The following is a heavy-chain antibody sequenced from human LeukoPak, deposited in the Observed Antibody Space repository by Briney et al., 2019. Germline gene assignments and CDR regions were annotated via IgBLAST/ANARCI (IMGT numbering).Heavy chain of an antibody. J-gene: IGHJ4*02. CDR2: IYHSGST. CDR3: ARAIEYCSSTSCSYYFDY. CDR1: GYSISSGYY. Sequence: SETLSLTCTVSGYSISSGYYWGWIRQPPGQGLEWIGSIYHSGSTYYNPSLKSRVTISVDTSKNQFSLKLSSVTAADTAVYYCARAIEYCSSTSCSYYFDYWGQGTLVTVSS. V-gene: IGHV4-38-2*02. D-gene: IGHD2-2*01.